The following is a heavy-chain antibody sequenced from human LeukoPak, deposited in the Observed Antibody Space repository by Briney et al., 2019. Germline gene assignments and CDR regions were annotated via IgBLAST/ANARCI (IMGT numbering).Heavy chain of an antibody. Sequence: GESLKISCQGSGYSFTRNWIGWVRQMPGKGLEWMGIIYPSDSGTRYSPSFQGQVTISVDKSTSTAYLQWSSLKASDTAMYYCARQGHNFFDYWGQGTLVTVSS. J-gene: IGHJ4*02. CDR2: IYPSDSGT. V-gene: IGHV5-51*01. CDR1: GYSFTRNW. CDR3: ARQGHNFFDY.